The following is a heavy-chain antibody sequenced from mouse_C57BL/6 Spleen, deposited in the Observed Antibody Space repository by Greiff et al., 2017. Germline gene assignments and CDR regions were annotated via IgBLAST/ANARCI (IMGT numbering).Heavy chain of an antibody. J-gene: IGHJ4*01. Sequence: QVQLQQSGPGLVAPSQSLSITCTVSGFSLTSYAISWVRQPPGKGLEWLGVIWTGGGTNYNSALKSRLSISKDNSKSQVFLKMNSLQTDDTARYYCARNDDLLRDAMDYWGQGTSVTVSS. D-gene: IGHD2-1*01. V-gene: IGHV2-9-1*01. CDR2: IWTGGGT. CDR3: ARNDDLLRDAMDY. CDR1: GFSLTSYA.